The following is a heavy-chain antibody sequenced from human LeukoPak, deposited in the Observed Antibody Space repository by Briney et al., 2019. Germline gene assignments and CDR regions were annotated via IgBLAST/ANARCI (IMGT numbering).Heavy chain of an antibody. CDR3: ARANPYSYGKYYYYYGMDV. D-gene: IGHD5-18*01. J-gene: IGHJ6*04. Sequence: PGGSLRPSCAASGFTFSSYWMHWVRQAPGKGLVWVSRINSDGSSTSYADSVKGRFTISRDNAKNTLYLQMNSLRAEDTAVYYCARANPYSYGKYYYYYGMDVWGKGTTVTVSS. V-gene: IGHV3-74*01. CDR2: INSDGSST. CDR1: GFTFSSYW.